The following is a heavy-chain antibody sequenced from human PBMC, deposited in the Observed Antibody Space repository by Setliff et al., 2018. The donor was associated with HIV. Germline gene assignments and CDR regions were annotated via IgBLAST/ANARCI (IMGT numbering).Heavy chain of an antibody. CDR1: GFTFSSYW. CDR2: INSDGSST. CDR3: ASTPGVRGAFDI. V-gene: IGHV3-74*01. D-gene: IGHD3-10*01. Sequence: GGSLRLSCAASGFTFSSYWMHWVRQAPGKGLVWVSRINSDGSSTSYADSVKGRFTISRDNAKNTLYLKMNSLRAEDTAVYYCASTPGVRGAFDIWGQGTMVTVSS. J-gene: IGHJ3*02.